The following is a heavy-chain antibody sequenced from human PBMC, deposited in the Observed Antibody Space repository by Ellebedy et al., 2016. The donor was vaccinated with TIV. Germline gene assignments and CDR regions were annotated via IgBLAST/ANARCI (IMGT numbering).Heavy chain of an antibody. V-gene: IGHV3-30*02. CDR3: AKLIQHTDRDAVDI. CDR2: IQYDESDK. J-gene: IGHJ3*02. CDR1: GFSFSNYW. D-gene: IGHD2-21*01. Sequence: GESLKISCAASGFSFSNYWTAWVRQAPGKGLEWAAFIQYDESDKHYTDSVKGRFTISRDNSKNTLYLQMNSLRAEDTAVYYCAKLIQHTDRDAVDIWGQGTMVTVSS.